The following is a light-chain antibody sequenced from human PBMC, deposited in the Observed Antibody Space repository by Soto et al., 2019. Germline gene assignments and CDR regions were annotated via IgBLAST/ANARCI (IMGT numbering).Light chain of an antibody. Sequence: QSVLTQPPSASGTPGQRVTSSCSGSSSNIGSNTGNWYQQLPGTAPKLLIYSNNQRPSGVPDRCSGSKSGTSASRAISGRQSEEEAEYYCAAWDDSLNGPGFGGGTKRTVL. CDR2: SNN. CDR1: SSNIGSNT. V-gene: IGLV1-44*01. CDR3: AAWDDSLNGPG. J-gene: IGLJ3*02.